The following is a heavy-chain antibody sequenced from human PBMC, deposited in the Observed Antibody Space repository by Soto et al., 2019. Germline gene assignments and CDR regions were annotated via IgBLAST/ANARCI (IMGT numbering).Heavy chain of an antibody. Sequence: SETLSLTCTVSGGSISSSSYYWGWIRQPPGKGLEWIGSIYYSGSTYYNPSLKSRVTISVDTSKNQFSLKLSPVTAADTAVYYCARKNSSSWYMAYYYGMDVWGQGTTVTVSS. V-gene: IGHV4-39*01. J-gene: IGHJ6*02. CDR1: GGSISSSSYY. CDR3: ARKNSSSWYMAYYYGMDV. CDR2: IYYSGST. D-gene: IGHD6-13*01.